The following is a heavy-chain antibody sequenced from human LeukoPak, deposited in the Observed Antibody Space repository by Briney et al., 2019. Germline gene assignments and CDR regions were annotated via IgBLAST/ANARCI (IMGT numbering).Heavy chain of an antibody. Sequence: GASLRLSSAASGFTFSSYALRWVSQAPGKGLEWGSAISGSGGSTYYADSVKGRFTISRDNSKNTLYLQMNSLRAEDTAVYYCAKDQGDYTPDYWGQGTLVTVSS. J-gene: IGHJ4*02. CDR1: GFTFSSYA. CDR3: AKDQGDYTPDY. CDR2: ISGSGGST. V-gene: IGHV3-23*01. D-gene: IGHD4-11*01.